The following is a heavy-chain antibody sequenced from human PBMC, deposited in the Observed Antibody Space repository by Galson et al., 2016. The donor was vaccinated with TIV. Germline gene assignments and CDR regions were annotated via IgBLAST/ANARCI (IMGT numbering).Heavy chain of an antibody. CDR1: RGSFQNNY. J-gene: IGHJ4*02. Sequence: ETLSLTCTVSRGSFQNNYWRWLRQPAGKGLEWIGRVYYSGGIDYNPSLESRVTMSVDTSKNQFSLELTSVTAADTAVYFCARDLWVIYGDRPFFDYWGQGILVTVSS. V-gene: IGHV4-4*07. D-gene: IGHD4-17*01. CDR3: ARDLWVIYGDRPFFDY. CDR2: VYYSGGI.